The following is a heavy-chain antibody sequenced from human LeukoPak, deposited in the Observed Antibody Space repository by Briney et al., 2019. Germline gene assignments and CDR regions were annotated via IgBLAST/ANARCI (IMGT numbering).Heavy chain of an antibody. CDR1: GGSMSCYY. D-gene: IGHD1-26*01. CDR2: IFYSGST. Sequence: SETLSLTCTVSGGSMSCYYWSWIRQPPGKGLEWIGYIFYSGSTNYNPSLKSRVTLSVDTSKNQFSLKLGSVTAADTAVYYCARQPYMLGAYYFDYWGQGTLVTVSS. CDR3: ARQPYMLGAYYFDY. V-gene: IGHV4-59*08. J-gene: IGHJ4*02.